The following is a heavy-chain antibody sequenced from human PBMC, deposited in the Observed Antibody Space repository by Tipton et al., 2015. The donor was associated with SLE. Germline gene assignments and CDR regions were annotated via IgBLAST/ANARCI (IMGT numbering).Heavy chain of an antibody. CDR2: INHSGST. V-gene: IGHV4-39*01. CDR3: ARVGGSYEVNYYMDV. D-gene: IGHD1-26*01. CDR1: GGSISSSSYY. Sequence: TLSLTCTVSGGSISSSSYYWGWIRQPPGKGLEWIGEINHSGSTNYNPSLKSRVTISVDTSKNQFSLKLSSVTAADTAVYYCARVGGSYEVNYYMDVWGKGTTVTVSS. J-gene: IGHJ6*03.